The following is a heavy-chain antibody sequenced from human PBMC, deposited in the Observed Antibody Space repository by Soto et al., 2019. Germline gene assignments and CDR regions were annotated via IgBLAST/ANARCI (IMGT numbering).Heavy chain of an antibody. CDR1: GYTFTSHH. D-gene: IGHD3-10*01. CDR3: CSLDYGKWY. CDR2: INPRSGGT. Sequence: QVQLVQSGAEVKKPGASVKVSCKASGYTFTSHHMHWVRQVPGEGLDWMGMINPRSGGTNSPQKFQGRVTMTRDTSTRTVYMELSSLSSEDTAVYYCCSLDYGKWYWGQGTLVTVSS. V-gene: IGHV1-46*03. J-gene: IGHJ4*02.